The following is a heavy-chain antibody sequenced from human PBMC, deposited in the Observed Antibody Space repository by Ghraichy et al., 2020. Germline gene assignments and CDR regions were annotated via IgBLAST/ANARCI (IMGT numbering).Heavy chain of an antibody. CDR3: ASRRMMALYYFDY. D-gene: IGHD3-16*01. CDR2: IYYSGST. J-gene: IGHJ4*02. Sequence: ETLSLTCTVSGASISSSSYYWGWIRQPPGKGLEWIGDIYYSGSTYYNPSLKSRVTISVDTSKKQFSLKLSSVTAADTAVYYCASRRMMALYYFDYWGQGTLVTVSS. CDR1: GASISSSSYY. V-gene: IGHV4-39*01.